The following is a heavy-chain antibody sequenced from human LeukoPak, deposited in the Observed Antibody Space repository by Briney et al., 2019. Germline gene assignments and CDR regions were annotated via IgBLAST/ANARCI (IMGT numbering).Heavy chain of an antibody. V-gene: IGHV5-51*01. CDR2: IYPGDSDT. J-gene: IGHJ4*02. CDR1: GYSFTSSW. D-gene: IGHD2-2*01. CDR3: ATSRRYCSRTSCSPFDY. Sequence: GESLKISCKGSGYSFTSSWINWVRQMPGKGLEWMGIIYPGDSDTRYSPSFQGQVTISADKSISTAYLQWSSLKASDTAIYYCATSRRYCSRTSCSPFDYWGQGTLVTVSS.